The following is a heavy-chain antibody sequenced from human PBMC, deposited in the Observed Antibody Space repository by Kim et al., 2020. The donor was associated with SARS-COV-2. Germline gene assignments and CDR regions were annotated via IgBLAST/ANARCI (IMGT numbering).Heavy chain of an antibody. J-gene: IGHJ4*02. V-gene: IGHV3-33*06. D-gene: IGHD5-12*01. Sequence: GGSLRLSCAASGFTFSSYGMHWVRQAPGKGLEWVAVIWYDGSNKYYADSVKGRFTISRDNSKNTLYLQMNSLRAEDTAVYYCAKGRGLTGIDYWGQGTLVTVSS. CDR2: IWYDGSNK. CDR1: GFTFSSYG. CDR3: AKGRGLTGIDY.